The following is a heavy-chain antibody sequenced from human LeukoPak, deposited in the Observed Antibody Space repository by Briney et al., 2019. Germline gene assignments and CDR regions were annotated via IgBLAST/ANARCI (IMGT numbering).Heavy chain of an antibody. V-gene: IGHV3-33*01. Sequence: GGSLRLSCAASGFTFSSYGMHWVRQAPGKGLEWVAVIWYDGSNKYYADSVKGRFTISRDNSKNTLYLQMNSLRAEDTAVYYCARAHIVANAFDIWGQGTMVTVSS. J-gene: IGHJ3*02. CDR1: GFTFSSYG. D-gene: IGHD2-15*01. CDR3: ARAHIVANAFDI. CDR2: IWYDGSNK.